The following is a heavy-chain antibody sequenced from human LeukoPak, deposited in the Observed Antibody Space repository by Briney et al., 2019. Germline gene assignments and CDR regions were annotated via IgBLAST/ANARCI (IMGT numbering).Heavy chain of an antibody. CDR1: GFPFSDFS. J-gene: IGHJ4*02. Sequence: GGSLRLSCATSGFPFSDFSMTWVRQAPGKDLEWVANINQDGSDKYYVDSVKGRFTISRDNGKNSLYLQMNSLGAEDTAVYYCARGGKLHPQSPYWGQGTLVTVSS. D-gene: IGHD3-16*01. CDR2: INQDGSDK. CDR3: ARGGKLHPQSPY. V-gene: IGHV3-7*01.